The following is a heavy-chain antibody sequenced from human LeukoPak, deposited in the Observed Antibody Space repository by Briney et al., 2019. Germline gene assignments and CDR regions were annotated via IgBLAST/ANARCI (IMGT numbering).Heavy chain of an antibody. CDR2: IHHTGNT. CDR3: ARETKIAAAGTWGILYYYYYMGV. CDR1: GSSITTYTH. Sequence: SEALSLTCTVSGSSITTYTHWGWIRQSPGKGLEWIASIHHTGNTYYNPSLKSRVTISVDTSKNQFSLKLSSVTAADTAVYYCARETKIAAAGTWGILYYYYYMGVWGKGTTVTVSS. J-gene: IGHJ6*03. D-gene: IGHD6-13*01. V-gene: IGHV4-38-2*02.